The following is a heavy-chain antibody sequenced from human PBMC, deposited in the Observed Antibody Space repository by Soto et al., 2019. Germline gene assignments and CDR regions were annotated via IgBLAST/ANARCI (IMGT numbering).Heavy chain of an antibody. CDR1: GYTFTSYD. J-gene: IGHJ6*02. D-gene: IGHD3-3*01. CDR2: MNPNSGGT. Sequence: ASVKVSCKASGYTFTSYDINWVRQATGQGLEWMGWMNPNSGGTNYAQKFQGWVTMTRDTSISTAYMDLSRLRSDDTAVYYCARGGYYDFWSGYSTALDNYYYYGMDVWGQGTTVTVSS. V-gene: IGHV1-2*04. CDR3: ARGGYYDFWSGYSTALDNYYYYGMDV.